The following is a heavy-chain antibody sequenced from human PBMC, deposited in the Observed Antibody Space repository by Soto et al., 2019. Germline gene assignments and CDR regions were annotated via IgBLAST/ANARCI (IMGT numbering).Heavy chain of an antibody. CDR3: AKSLLEHCDYILGGFDP. J-gene: IGHJ5*02. Sequence: EVQLLESGGGLVQPGGSLRLSCAVSGFTFSSFAMSWVRQAPGKGLEWVSVITSIGSSTYYADSVKGRFTISRDNSKNTLYLQMNSLRAEDTAIYHCAKSLLEHCDYILGGFDPWGQGTLVTVSS. D-gene: IGHD3-16*01. CDR2: ITSIGSST. CDR1: GFTFSSFA. V-gene: IGHV3-23*01.